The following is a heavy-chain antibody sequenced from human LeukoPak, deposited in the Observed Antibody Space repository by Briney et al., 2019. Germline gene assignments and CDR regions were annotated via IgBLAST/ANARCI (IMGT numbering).Heavy chain of an antibody. V-gene: IGHV3-48*03. D-gene: IGHD2-15*01. Sequence: PGGSLRLSCAASGFTFSGYEMNWVRQAPGKGLEWVSYISTSGSTIYYADSVKGRFTISRDNAKNSLYLQMNSLRSEDTAVHYCARDINLVVVVAALGYWGQGTLVTVSS. J-gene: IGHJ4*02. CDR2: ISTSGSTI. CDR3: ARDINLVVVVAALGY. CDR1: GFTFSGYE.